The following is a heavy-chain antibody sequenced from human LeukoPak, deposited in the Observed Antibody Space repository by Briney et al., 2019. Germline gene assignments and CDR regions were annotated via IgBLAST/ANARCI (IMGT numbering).Heavy chain of an antibody. CDR2: INTDGITT. D-gene: IGHD3-22*01. CDR3: AKEAYYDSSGYFYYFDY. V-gene: IGHV3-74*01. Sequence: GGSLRLSCAASGFTFSNYWMHWVRQAPGKGLVWVSRINTDGITTNYADSVKGRFTISRDNSKNTLYLQMNSLRAEDTAVYYCAKEAYYDSSGYFYYFDYWGQGTLVTVSS. J-gene: IGHJ4*02. CDR1: GFTFSNYW.